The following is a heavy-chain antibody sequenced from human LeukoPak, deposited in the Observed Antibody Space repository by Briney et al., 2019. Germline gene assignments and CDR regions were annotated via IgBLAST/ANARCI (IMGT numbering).Heavy chain of an antibody. V-gene: IGHV3-23*01. D-gene: IGHD3-10*01. CDR2: ISGSGGST. CDR3: AKELTMVRGVALQDAFDI. CDR1: GFTFSSYA. Sequence: GGSLRLSCAASGFTFSSYAMSWVRQAPGKGLEWVSAISGSGGSTYYADSVKGRFTIPRDNSKNTLYLQMNSLRAEDTAVYYCAKELTMVRGVALQDAFDIWGQGTMVTVSS. J-gene: IGHJ3*02.